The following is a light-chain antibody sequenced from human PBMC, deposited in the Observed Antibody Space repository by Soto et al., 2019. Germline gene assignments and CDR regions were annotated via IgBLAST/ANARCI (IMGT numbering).Light chain of an antibody. CDR1: QGISGW. Sequence: DIQMTQSPSTLSASVGDRVTITCRASQGISGWLAWYQQKAGKAPRLLIFDASSLMSGVPSRFSGSGYGTEFTLTINRLQPDDSATYYCQQYDSFSVWTFGEGNKVAIK. V-gene: IGKV1-5*01. CDR3: QQYDSFSVWT. CDR2: DAS. J-gene: IGKJ1*01.